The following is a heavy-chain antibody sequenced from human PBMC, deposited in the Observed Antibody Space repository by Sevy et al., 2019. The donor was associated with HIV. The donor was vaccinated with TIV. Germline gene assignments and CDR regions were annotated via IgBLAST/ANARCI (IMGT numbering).Heavy chain of an antibody. Sequence: ASVKVSCKASGFTFSSSAVQWVRQARGQGLEWIGWIVVGSGTTNYAQKFHERVTITRDMSTTTVYMELSSLRSEDTAVYYCAAEDMTTFGGPLRVFNIWDQGTMVTVSS. CDR2: IVVGSGTT. CDR1: GFTFSSSA. V-gene: IGHV1-58*01. J-gene: IGHJ3*02. CDR3: AAEDMTTFGGPLRVFNI. D-gene: IGHD3-16*01.